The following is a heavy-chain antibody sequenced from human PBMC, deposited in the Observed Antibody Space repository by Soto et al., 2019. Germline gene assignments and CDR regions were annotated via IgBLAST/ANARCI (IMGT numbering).Heavy chain of an antibody. CDR1: GYTFTTYG. Sequence: ASVKVSCKASGYTFTTYGISWVRQAPGQGLEWMGWISAYSGSTKFAQKLQGRVTMTTDTSTTTAYMELRSLTSDDTAVYYCARDFTKSSSWPYYFDYWGQGTLFTVSS. D-gene: IGHD6-13*01. CDR2: ISAYSGST. CDR3: ARDFTKSSSWPYYFDY. J-gene: IGHJ4*02. V-gene: IGHV1-18*01.